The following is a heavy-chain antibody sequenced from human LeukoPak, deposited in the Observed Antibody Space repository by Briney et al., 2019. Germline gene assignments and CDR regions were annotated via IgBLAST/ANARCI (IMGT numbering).Heavy chain of an antibody. D-gene: IGHD3-9*01. CDR2: INHSGST. CDR1: GGSFSGYY. CDR3: ARKKYYDILTGLYNWFDP. Sequence: PSETLSLTCAVYGGSFSGYYWSWIRQPPGKGLEWIGEINHSGSTNYNPSLKSRATISVDTSKNQFSLKLSSVTAADTGVYYCARKKYYDILTGLYNWFDPWGQGTLVTVSS. V-gene: IGHV4-34*01. J-gene: IGHJ5*02.